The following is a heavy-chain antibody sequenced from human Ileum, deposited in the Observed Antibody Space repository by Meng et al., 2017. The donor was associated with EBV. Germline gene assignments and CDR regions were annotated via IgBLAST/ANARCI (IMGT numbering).Heavy chain of an antibody. D-gene: IGHD5-12*01. CDR2: IDNSGST. CDR3: ARRVSMAAIKAVADTWLDP. J-gene: IGHJ5*02. Sequence: QVELRESVRGLVKPPETLSLTCTFSGDSISYYYWNWIRQPPGKGLEWIGHIDNSGSTIYNPSRKGRVIISGDTSKNQFSLRVTSVTAADSAVYYCARRVSMAAIKAVADTWLDPWGQGTLVTVSS. CDR1: GDSISYYY. V-gene: IGHV4-59*01.